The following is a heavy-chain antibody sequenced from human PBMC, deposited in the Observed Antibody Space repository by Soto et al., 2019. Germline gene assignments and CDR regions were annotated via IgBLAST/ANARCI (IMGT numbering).Heavy chain of an antibody. J-gene: IGHJ4*02. CDR1: GGSITSDYSC. V-gene: IGHV4-30-4*01. D-gene: IGHD7-27*01. CDR3: ARGPSGDKVHY. CDR2: IFDSGTT. Sequence: TLSLTCTVSGGSITSDYSCWSWIRQPPGEGLEWIGHIFDSGTTYTNPSLRSQVAISLDTSKNHFSLTLSSVTAAYTAVYYCARGPSGDKVHYWGQGALVPVSS.